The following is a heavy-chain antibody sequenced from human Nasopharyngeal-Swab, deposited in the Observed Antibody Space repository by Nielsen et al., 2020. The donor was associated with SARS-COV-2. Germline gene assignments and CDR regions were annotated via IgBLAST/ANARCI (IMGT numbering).Heavy chain of an antibody. J-gene: IGHJ3*02. Sequence: SVKVSCKASGGTFSSYDISWVRQAPGQGLERMGGIIPIFGKSNHAQKFQGRVTITTDEFTSTAYMELSSLRSEDTAVYYCARGITILHAFDIWGQGTMVTVSS. CDR1: GGTFSSYD. CDR2: IIPIFGKS. V-gene: IGHV1-69*05. CDR3: ARGITILHAFDI. D-gene: IGHD3-3*01.